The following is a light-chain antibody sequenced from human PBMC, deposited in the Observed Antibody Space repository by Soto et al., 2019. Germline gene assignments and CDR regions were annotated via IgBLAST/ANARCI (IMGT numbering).Light chain of an antibody. J-gene: IGKJ1*01. CDR3: HQYDDWPPWT. CDR1: QSVKNN. CDR2: GTS. V-gene: IGKV3-15*01. Sequence: EVVMTQSPVTLSVSPGESATLSCRATQSVKNNLAWYQQKPCQAPRLLIYGTSTRATAISARFSGSGSGTEFTSTISSLQSEDSAVSYCHQYDDWPPWTFGQETKVEIK.